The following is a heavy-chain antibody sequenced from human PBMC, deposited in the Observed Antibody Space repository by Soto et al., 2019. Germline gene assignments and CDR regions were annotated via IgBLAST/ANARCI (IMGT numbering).Heavy chain of an antibody. D-gene: IGHD3-10*01. CDR2: INHSGST. CDR3: ARVLYYGSGSYGY. CDR1: GGSFSGYY. V-gene: IGHV4-34*01. Sequence: SETLSLTCAVYGGSFSGYYWSWIRQPPGKGLEWIGEINHSGSTSYNPSLKSRVTISVDTSKNQFSLKLSSVTAADTAVYYCARVLYYGSGSYGYWGQGTLVTVSS. J-gene: IGHJ4*02.